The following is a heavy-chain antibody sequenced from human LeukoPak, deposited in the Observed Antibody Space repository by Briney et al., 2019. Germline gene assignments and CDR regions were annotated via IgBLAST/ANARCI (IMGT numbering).Heavy chain of an antibody. J-gene: IGHJ4*02. Sequence: PGRSLRLSCAASGFTFSSYGMHWVRQAPGKGLEWVAVISYDGSNKYYADSVKGRFTISRDNSKSALYLQMNSLRAEDTAIYYCSTWNYVEYWGQGTLVTVSS. V-gene: IGHV3-30*03. CDR1: GFTFSSYG. CDR3: STWNYVEY. CDR2: ISYDGSNK. D-gene: IGHD2-2*01.